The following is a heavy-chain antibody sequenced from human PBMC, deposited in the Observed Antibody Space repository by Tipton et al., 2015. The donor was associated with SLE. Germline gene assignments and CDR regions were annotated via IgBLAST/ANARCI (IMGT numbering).Heavy chain of an antibody. V-gene: IGHV4-34*01. J-gene: IGHJ6*03. CDR3: ARVLGSRYCTNGVCTSPYYFYYYMDV. CDR2: INHSGST. D-gene: IGHD2-8*01. CDR1: GGSFSGYY. Sequence: TLSLTCAVYGGSFSGYYWSWIRQSPGKGLEWIGDINHSGSTNYNPSLKSRVTISVDTSKNQFSLRLSSVTAADTAVYYCARVLGSRYCTNGVCTSPYYFYYYMDVWGRGTSVTVSS.